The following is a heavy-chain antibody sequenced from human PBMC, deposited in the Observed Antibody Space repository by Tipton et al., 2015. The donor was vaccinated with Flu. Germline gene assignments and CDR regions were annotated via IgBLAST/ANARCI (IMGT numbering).Heavy chain of an antibody. D-gene: IGHD3-10*01. CDR2: ISGGGGAGT. Sequence: SLRLSCEASGFTFSDYDMSWVRQAPGKGLQWVSAISGGGGAGTYYADSVKGRFTIPRDTSKNTLYLQMNSLRAEDTAVYYCAKRGYGSGTSYYYFDYWGQCTLVTVSS. J-gene: IGHJ4*02. CDR1: GFTFSDYD. V-gene: IGHV3-23*01. CDR3: AKRGYGSGTSYYYFDY.